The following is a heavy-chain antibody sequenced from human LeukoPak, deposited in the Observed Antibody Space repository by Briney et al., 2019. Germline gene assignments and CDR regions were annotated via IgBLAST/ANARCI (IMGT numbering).Heavy chain of an antibody. CDR2: ISSSGNYI. CDR3: ARGGRGTIIMIVVAALDY. CDR1: GFTFTSYS. V-gene: IGHV3-21*01. J-gene: IGHJ4*02. Sequence: TGGSLRLSCAASGFTFTSYSMNWVRQAPGKGLEWVSSISSSGNYIYYADSVKGRFTISRDNARNSLYLQMNSLRAEDTAVCYCARGGRGTIIMIVVAALDYWGQGTLVTVSS. D-gene: IGHD3-22*01.